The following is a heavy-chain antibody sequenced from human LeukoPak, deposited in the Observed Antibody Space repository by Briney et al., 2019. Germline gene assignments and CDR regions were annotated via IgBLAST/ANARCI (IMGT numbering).Heavy chain of an antibody. Sequence: ATLKVSCATSGDTFTSYSISRGRQPPGQGGVWWGGMSAYTANTNYAQKLPGRATMTTNTSTSTAYTELRSPRSDHTAVYYCARDGYGNYDFWGACYYYYYMDVWGKGTTVSASS. CDR1: GDTFTSYS. V-gene: IGHV1-18*01. CDR2: MSAYTANT. CDR3: ARDGYGNYDFWGACYYYYYMDV. D-gene: IGHD3-3*01. J-gene: IGHJ6*03.